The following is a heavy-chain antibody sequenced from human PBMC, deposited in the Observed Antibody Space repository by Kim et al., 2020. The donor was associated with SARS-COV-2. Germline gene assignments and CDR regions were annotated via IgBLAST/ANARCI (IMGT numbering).Heavy chain of an antibody. CDR1: GFTFSSYW. CDR2: INSDGSST. J-gene: IGHJ4*02. CDR3: ARTRGGSGSYHNPFDY. Sequence: GGSLRLSCAASGFTFSSYWMHWVRQAPGKGLVWVSRINSDGSSTSYADSVKGRFTISRDNAKNTLYLQMNSLRAEDTAVYYCARTRGGSGSYHNPFDYWGQGTLVTVSS. V-gene: IGHV3-74*01. D-gene: IGHD3-10*01.